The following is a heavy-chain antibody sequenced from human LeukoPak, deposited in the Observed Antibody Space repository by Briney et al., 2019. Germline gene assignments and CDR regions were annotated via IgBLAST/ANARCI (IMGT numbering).Heavy chain of an antibody. CDR3: AGHPFNYYYYMDV. V-gene: IGHV4-39*01. Sequence: SETLSLTCTLSGGSISSNNDYWGWLRQPPGMGLEWIATIYYSGSTYYNPSLKSRVTISVDTSKNQFSLKLSSVTAADTAVYYCAGHPFNYYYYMDVWGKGTTVTVSS. J-gene: IGHJ6*03. CDR1: GGSISSNNDY. CDR2: IYYSGST.